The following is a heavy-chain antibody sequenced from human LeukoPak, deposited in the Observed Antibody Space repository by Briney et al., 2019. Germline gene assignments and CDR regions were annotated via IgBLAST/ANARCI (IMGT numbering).Heavy chain of an antibody. J-gene: IGHJ6*02. V-gene: IGHV3-23*01. CDR3: AKFMGGSGDHASAYYYYAMDL. CDR1: GFTFSNSP. Sequence: GGSLRLSCAASGFTFSNSPMNWVRQAPGKGLEWVSTISASGDNTHSADSVEGRFTISRDNSKNTLYLQMNGLRAEDTATYYCAKFMGGSGDHASAYYYYAMDLWGQGTTVTVSS. D-gene: IGHD4-17*01. CDR2: ISASGDNT.